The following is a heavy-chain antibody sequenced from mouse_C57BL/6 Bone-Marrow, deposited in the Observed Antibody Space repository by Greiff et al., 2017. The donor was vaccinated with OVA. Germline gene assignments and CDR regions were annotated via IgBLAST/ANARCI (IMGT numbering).Heavy chain of an antibody. CDR2: INPSNGGT. CDR3: ARSYLWYPYYFDY. D-gene: IGHD2-1*01. V-gene: IGHV1-53*01. Sequence: QVQLQQPGTELVKPGASVKLSCKASGYTFTSYWMHWVKQRPGPGLEWIGNINPSNGGTNYNEKFKSKATLTVDKSSNTAYMQLSSLTSEDSAVYYCARSYLWYPYYFDYWGQGTTLTVSS. J-gene: IGHJ2*01. CDR1: GYTFTSYW.